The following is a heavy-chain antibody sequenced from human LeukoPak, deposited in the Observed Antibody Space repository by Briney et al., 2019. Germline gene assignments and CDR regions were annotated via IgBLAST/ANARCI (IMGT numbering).Heavy chain of an antibody. CDR3: GKEGGLYDFGGYFDY. V-gene: IGHV3-23*01. Sequence: GESLRLSCAASGFTFSSYAMGWVRQAPGKGLEWVSTISSSGGRTYYADPVKGRFTISRDSSKNTLYMQMNSLRAEDTAVYYCGKEGGLYDFGGYFDYWGQGTLVTVSS. CDR2: ISSSGGRT. D-gene: IGHD3-3*01. CDR1: GFTFSSYA. J-gene: IGHJ4*02.